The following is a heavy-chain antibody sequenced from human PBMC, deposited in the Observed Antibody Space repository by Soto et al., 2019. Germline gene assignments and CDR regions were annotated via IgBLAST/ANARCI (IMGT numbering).Heavy chain of an antibody. J-gene: IGHJ6*02. CDR2: INHSGST. CDR3: ARGRGGKRWLAGGKSDYGMDV. Sequence: PSETLSLTCAVYGGSFSGYYWSWIRQPPGKGLEWIGEINHSGSTNYNPSLKSRVTISVDTSKNQFSLKLSSVTAADTAVYYCARGRGGKRWLAGGKSDYGMDVWGQGTTVTVSS. D-gene: IGHD6-19*01. CDR1: GGSFSGYY. V-gene: IGHV4-34*01.